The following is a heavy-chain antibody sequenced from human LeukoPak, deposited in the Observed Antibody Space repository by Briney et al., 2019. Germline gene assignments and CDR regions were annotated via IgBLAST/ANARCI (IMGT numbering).Heavy chain of an antibody. CDR2: INAYSANT. V-gene: IGHV1-18*01. D-gene: IGHD3-3*01. CDR3: ARGPRITIFGVVMANDAFDI. CDR1: GYTFNNHD. J-gene: IGHJ3*02. Sequence: ASVKVSCKASGYTFNNHDINWVRQAPGRGLEWMGWINAYSANTNYAQEFQDRVIMTTDTSTSTAYMELSRLRFDDTVVYYCARGPRITIFGVVMANDAFDIWGQGTMVTVSS.